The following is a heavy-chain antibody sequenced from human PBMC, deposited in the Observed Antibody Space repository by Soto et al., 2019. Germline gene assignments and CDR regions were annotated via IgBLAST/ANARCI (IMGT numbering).Heavy chain of an antibody. D-gene: IGHD3-3*01. V-gene: IGHV3-23*01. J-gene: IGHJ4*02. Sequence: GGSLRLSCAASGFTFRSYAMSWVRQAPGKGLEWVSSISGSGARTYYAASVNGRFTISRDNSKNTLYLQMNSLRAEDTAVYFCARGGSYYDFCLEYWGQGTPVTVSS. CDR2: ISGSGART. CDR3: ARGGSYYDFCLEY. CDR1: GFTFRSYA.